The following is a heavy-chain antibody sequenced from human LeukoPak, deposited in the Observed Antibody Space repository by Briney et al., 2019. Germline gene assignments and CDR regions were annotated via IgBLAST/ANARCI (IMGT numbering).Heavy chain of an antibody. CDR2: ISYDGSNK. CDR3: ARAHYYDSSASTYAFDI. CDR1: GFTFSSYA. D-gene: IGHD3-22*01. Sequence: PGGSLRLSCAASGFTFSSYAMHWVRQAPGKGLEWVAVISYDGSNKYYADSVKGRFTISRDNSKNTLYLQMNSLRAEDTAVYYCARAHYYDSSASTYAFDIWGQGTMVTVSS. J-gene: IGHJ3*02. V-gene: IGHV3-30-3*01.